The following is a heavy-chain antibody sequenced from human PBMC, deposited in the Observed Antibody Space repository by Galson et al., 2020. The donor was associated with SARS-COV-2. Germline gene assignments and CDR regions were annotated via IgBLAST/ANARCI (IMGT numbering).Heavy chain of an antibody. Sequence: SETLSLTCAVYGESFSDYYWSWIRQSPGKGLEWIAEINHNENTNYNPSLKSRVTISIDTSRNQFSLRLSSVTAADSAVYYCARGKVPSTWSCSGGSCHGFDYWGQGTLVTVSS. CDR2: INHNENT. V-gene: IGHV4-34*01. CDR3: ARGKVPSTWSCSGGSCHGFDY. J-gene: IGHJ4*02. CDR1: GESFSDYY. D-gene: IGHD2-15*01.